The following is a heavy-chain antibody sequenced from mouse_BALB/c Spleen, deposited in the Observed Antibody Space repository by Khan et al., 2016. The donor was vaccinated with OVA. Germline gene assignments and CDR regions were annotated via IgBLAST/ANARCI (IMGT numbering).Heavy chain of an antibody. Sequence: QVQLQQSGVELMKSGASVKISCKATGYIFTSYWIEWVKQRPGHGLEWIGEILPGTGDTNYNDKFKGKATFTADTSSKTAYMQLSSLTSEDSAVYYCARGGYGNRFAYWGQGTLVTVST. J-gene: IGHJ3*01. CDR3: ARGGYGNRFAY. CDR1: GYIFTSYW. CDR2: ILPGTGDT. V-gene: IGHV1-9*01. D-gene: IGHD2-10*02.